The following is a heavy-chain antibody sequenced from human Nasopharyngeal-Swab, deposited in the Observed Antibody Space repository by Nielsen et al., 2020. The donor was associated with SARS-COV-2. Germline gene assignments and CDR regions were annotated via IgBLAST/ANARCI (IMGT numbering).Heavy chain of an antibody. J-gene: IGHJ4*02. CDR3: AKREITMVRGVIGYFDY. Sequence: GRQAPGKGLEWVSAISGSGGSTYYADSVKGRFTISRDNSKNTLYLQMNSLRAEDTAVYYCAKREITMVRGVIGYFDYWGQGTLVTVSS. D-gene: IGHD3-10*01. CDR2: ISGSGGST. V-gene: IGHV3-23*01.